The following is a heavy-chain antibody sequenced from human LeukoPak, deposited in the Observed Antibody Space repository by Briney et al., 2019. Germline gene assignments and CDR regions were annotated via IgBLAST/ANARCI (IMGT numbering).Heavy chain of an antibody. CDR2: INPNSGGT. CDR3: ARDLRYCSSTSCHDNWFDP. J-gene: IGHJ5*02. D-gene: IGHD2-2*01. Sequence: GASVKVSCKASGYTFTGYYMHWVRQAPGQGLEWMGWINPNSGGTNYAQKFQGRVTMTRDTSISTAYMELSRLRSDDTAVHYCARDLRYCSSTSCHDNWFDPWGQGTLVTVSS. V-gene: IGHV1-2*02. CDR1: GYTFTGYY.